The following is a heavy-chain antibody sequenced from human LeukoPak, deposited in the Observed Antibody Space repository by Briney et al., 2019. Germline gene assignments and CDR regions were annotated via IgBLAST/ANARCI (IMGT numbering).Heavy chain of an antibody. CDR1: GFTFSGYA. CDR3: AIDRPSSTSRSAFDI. Sequence: GGSLRLSCAASGFTFSGYAINWVRQAPGKGLEWVSVISNSGINTYYADSVKGRFTISRDNSKNTLYLQMNSLRAEDTATYYCAIDRPSSTSRSAFDIWGQGTMVTVSS. D-gene: IGHD2-2*01. V-gene: IGHV3-23*01. J-gene: IGHJ3*02. CDR2: ISNSGINT.